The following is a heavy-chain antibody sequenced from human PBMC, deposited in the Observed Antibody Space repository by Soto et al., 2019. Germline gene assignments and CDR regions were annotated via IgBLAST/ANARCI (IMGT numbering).Heavy chain of an antibody. CDR1: GFTFGDYA. D-gene: IGHD6-19*01. CDR3: TRDARVRAVAGSVVDY. CDR2: IRSKAYGGTT. Sequence: PGGSLRLSCTAYGFTFGDYAMSWVRQAPGKGLEWVGFIRSKAYGGTTEYAASVKGRFTISRDDSKSIAYLQMNSLKTEDTAVYYCTRDARVRAVAGSVVDYWGQGTLVTVSS. V-gene: IGHV3-49*04. J-gene: IGHJ4*02.